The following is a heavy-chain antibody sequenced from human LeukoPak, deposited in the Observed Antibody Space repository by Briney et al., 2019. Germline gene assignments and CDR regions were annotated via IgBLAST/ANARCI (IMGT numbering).Heavy chain of an antibody. CDR1: GGSFSGYY. V-gene: IGHV4-34*01. Sequence: SETLSLTCAVYGGSFSGYYWSWIRQPPGKGLEWIGEINHSGSTNYNPSLKSRVTISVDTSKNQFSLKLSSVTAADTAVYYCARGRLGELFDAFDIWGQGTMVTVSS. CDR3: ARGRLGELFDAFDI. D-gene: IGHD3-16*01. CDR2: INHSGST. J-gene: IGHJ3*02.